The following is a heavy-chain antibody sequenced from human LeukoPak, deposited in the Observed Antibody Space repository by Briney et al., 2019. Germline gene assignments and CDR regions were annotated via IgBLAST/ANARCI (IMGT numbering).Heavy chain of an antibody. V-gene: IGHV4-61*02. CDR2: IYTSGST. CDR3: ARATVIRVDY. CDR1: GGSISSGSYY. J-gene: IGHJ4*02. D-gene: IGHD4-11*01. Sequence: SETLSLTCTVSGGSISSGSYYWSWIRQPAGKGLEWIGRIYTSGSTNYNPSLKSRVTISVDTSKNQFSLKLSSVTAADTAVYYWARATVIRVDYWGQGTLVTVSS.